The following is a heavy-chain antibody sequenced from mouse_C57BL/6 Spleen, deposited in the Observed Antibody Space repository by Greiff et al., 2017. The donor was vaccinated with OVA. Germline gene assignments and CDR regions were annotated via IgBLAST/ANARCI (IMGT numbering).Heavy chain of an antibody. V-gene: IGHV1-55*01. CDR3: AHYEYDVGAMDY. CDR1: GYTFTSYW. CDR2: IYPGSGST. D-gene: IGHD2-4*01. J-gene: IGHJ4*01. Sequence: QVQLQQPGAELVKPGASVKMSCKASGYTFTSYWITWVKQRPGQGLEWIGDIYPGSGSTNYNEKFKSKATLTVDTSSSTAYMQLSSLTSEDSAVYYCAHYEYDVGAMDYWGQGTSVTVSS.